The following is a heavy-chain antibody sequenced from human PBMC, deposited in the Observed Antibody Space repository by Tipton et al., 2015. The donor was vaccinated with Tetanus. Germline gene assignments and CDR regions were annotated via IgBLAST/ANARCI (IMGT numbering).Heavy chain of an antibody. D-gene: IGHD3-22*01. Sequence: TLSLTCTVSGGSISSGGYYWSWIRQHPGKGLEWIGYIYYSGSTYYNPSLKSQVTISVDTSKNQFSLKLSSVTAADTAVYYCARGANYYDSSGYYPYLFDYWGQGTLVTVSS. V-gene: IGHV4-31*01. J-gene: IGHJ4*02. CDR1: GGSISSGGYY. CDR2: IYYSGST. CDR3: ARGANYYDSSGYYPYLFDY.